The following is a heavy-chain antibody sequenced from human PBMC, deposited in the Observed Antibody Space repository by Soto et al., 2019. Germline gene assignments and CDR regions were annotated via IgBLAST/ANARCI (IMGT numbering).Heavy chain of an antibody. D-gene: IGHD5-18*01. CDR1: GYTFTNYG. CDR3: ARVLRGYSYTQGVWFDP. CDR2: ISADNGKT. V-gene: IGHV1-18*01. Sequence: QVQLVQSGAEVKKPGASVKVSCKASGYTFTNYGISWVRQAPGQGLEWMGWISADNGKTNYAQKLQGRVPMTTDTSTSTAYMELRSLRSADTAVYYCARVLRGYSYTQGVWFDPWGQGTLVTVSS. J-gene: IGHJ5*02.